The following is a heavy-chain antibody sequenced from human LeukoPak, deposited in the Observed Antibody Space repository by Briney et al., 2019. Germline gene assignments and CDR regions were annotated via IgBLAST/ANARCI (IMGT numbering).Heavy chain of an antibody. CDR1: GGSFSGYY. CDR2: INHSEST. D-gene: IGHD4-17*01. Sequence: PSETLSLTCAVYGGSFSGYYWSWIRQPPEKGLEGIGEINHSESTNSNPSLKSRVTISVDTSKNQFSLRLSSVTAADTAVYYCARGDYGDYHDAFEIWGQGTVVTVSS. V-gene: IGHV4-34*01. J-gene: IGHJ3*02. CDR3: ARGDYGDYHDAFEI.